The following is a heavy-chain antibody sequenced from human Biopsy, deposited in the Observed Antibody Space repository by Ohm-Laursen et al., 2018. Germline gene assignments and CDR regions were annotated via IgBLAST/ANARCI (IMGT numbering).Heavy chain of an antibody. CDR1: GDSISSGVYY. J-gene: IGHJ5*02. CDR2: ISSGGYR. CDR3: ARAPYVSGSFGWFDP. V-gene: IGHV4-31*01. Sequence: TLSLTCTVSGDSISSGVYYWNWFRQHPEKGLEWIGYISSGGYRKYTPSLQSLITISMDTSRNQFSLRLNYVTSADTAVYYFARAPYVSGSFGWFDPWGQGIVVTVSS. D-gene: IGHD3-10*01.